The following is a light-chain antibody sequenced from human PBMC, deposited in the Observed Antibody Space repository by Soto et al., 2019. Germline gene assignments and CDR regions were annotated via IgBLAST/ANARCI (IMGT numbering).Light chain of an antibody. Sequence: QSALTQPPSASGSPGQSVAISCTGTSSDVGGYNYVSWYQLHPGKAPKLMIYEVNMRPPGVPDRFSGSKSGNTASLTVSGLRAEDEADYYCSSYAGSNNYVFGTGTKLTVL. CDR3: SSYAGSNNYV. J-gene: IGLJ1*01. CDR1: SSDVGGYNY. CDR2: EVN. V-gene: IGLV2-8*01.